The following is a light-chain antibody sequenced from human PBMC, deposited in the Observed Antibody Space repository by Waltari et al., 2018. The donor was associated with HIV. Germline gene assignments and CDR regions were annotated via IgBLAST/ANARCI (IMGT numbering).Light chain of an antibody. Sequence: DIQMTQSPSSLSASVGDRVTITCRASQSIRSYLNWSQQKPGKAPKLLIFAASRLQSGVPSRFSGSESGTDFTLTISSLQLEDFAVYYCQQSYNTPLTFGGGTKVEIK. CDR1: QSIRSY. CDR3: QQSYNTPLT. V-gene: IGKV1-39*01. J-gene: IGKJ4*01. CDR2: AAS.